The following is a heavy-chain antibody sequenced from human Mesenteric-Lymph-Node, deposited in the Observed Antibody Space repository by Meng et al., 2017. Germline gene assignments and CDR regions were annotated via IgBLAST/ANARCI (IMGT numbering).Heavy chain of an antibody. D-gene: IGHD3-22*01. CDR3: ASFSPSGYFLDS. V-gene: IGHV4-31*03. J-gene: IGHJ5*01. CDR1: GGSISSGGHS. Sequence: QVQLQESGPGLVKPSQTLSLTCTVSGGSISSGGHSWSWIRQHPGKGLEWIAYICSPSPPSSPPSLPRRVILSVDTSKNQFSLKLSSVTAADTAVYYCASFSPSGYFLDSWGQGTLFTVSS. CDR2: ICSPSPP.